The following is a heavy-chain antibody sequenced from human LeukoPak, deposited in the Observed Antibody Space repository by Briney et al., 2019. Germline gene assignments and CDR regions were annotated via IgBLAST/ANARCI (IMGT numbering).Heavy chain of an antibody. CDR3: ARHPFNYYYYMDV. Sequence: SETLSLTCTVSGGSISSNNYYWGWLRQPPGMGLEWIATIYYSGSTYYNPSLKSRVTISVDTSKNQFSLKLSSVTAADTAVYNCARHPFNYYYYMDVWGKGTTVTVSS. V-gene: IGHV4-39*01. CDR2: IYYSGST. J-gene: IGHJ6*03. CDR1: GGSISSNNYY.